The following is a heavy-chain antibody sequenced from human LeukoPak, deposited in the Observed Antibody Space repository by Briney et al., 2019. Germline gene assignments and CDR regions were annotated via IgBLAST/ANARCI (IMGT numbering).Heavy chain of an antibody. CDR1: GFTFSDYF. V-gene: IGHV3-69-1*02. CDR2: ISSSGTI. Sequence: PGGSLRLSCAASGFTFSDYFMSWIRQAPGKGLEWVSHISSSGTIYYSDSVKGRFTISRDNAKNSLYLQMNSLRAEDTAVYYCAELGITMIGGVWGKGTTVTISS. D-gene: IGHD3-10*02. J-gene: IGHJ6*04. CDR3: AELGITMIGGV.